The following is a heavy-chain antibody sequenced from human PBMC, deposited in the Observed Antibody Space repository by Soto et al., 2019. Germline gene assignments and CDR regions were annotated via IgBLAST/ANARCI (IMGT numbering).Heavy chain of an antibody. CDR2: FDPEDGET. D-gene: IGHD5-12*01. Sequence: ASVKVSCKVSGYTLTELSMHWVRPAPGKGLEWMGGFDPEDGETIYAQKFQGRVTMTEDTSTDTAYTELSSLRSEDTAVYYCTTVDGLVVATYSNWFDPWGQGTMVTVAS. J-gene: IGHJ5*02. V-gene: IGHV1-24*01. CDR1: GYTLTELS. CDR3: TTVDGLVVATYSNWFDP.